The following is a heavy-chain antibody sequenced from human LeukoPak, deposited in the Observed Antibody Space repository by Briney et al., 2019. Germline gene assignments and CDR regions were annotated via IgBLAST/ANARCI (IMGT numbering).Heavy chain of an antibody. Sequence: ASVKVSCKASGYTFTSYGISWVRQAPGQGLEWMGWISAYNGNTNYAQKLQGRVTMTTDTSTSTAYMELRSLRSDDTAVYYCARVSGIVVVVAATSNFDYWGQGTLVTVSS. V-gene: IGHV1-18*01. CDR2: ISAYNGNT. CDR3: ARVSGIVVVVAATSNFDY. CDR1: GYTFTSYG. J-gene: IGHJ4*02. D-gene: IGHD2-15*01.